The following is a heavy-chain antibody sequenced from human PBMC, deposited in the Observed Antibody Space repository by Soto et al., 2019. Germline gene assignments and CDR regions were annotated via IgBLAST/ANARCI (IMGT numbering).Heavy chain of an antibody. Sequence: QVTLKESGPLLVRPTETLTLTCTVSGFSLTTARMGLTWIRQPPGKALEWLAHIFSNDEKSYRTSLKSRLTTSKDTSRTQVVLTMTNMDPVDTGTYYCARVRSNYYGSGTYYFDYWGQGTLVTVSS. J-gene: IGHJ4*02. CDR3: ARVRSNYYGSGTYYFDY. V-gene: IGHV2-26*01. CDR1: GFSLTTARMG. D-gene: IGHD3-10*01. CDR2: IFSNDEK.